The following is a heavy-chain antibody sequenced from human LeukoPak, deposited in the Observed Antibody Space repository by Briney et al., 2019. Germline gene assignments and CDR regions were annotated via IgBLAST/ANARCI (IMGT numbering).Heavy chain of an antibody. J-gene: IGHJ2*01. D-gene: IGHD5-12*01. Sequence: SETLSLTCTVSGGSISSYYWSWIRQPPGKGLEWIGYIYYSGSTNYDPSLKSRVTISVDTSKNQFSLKLSSVTAADTAVYYCARSWGYPIAGGYFDLWGRGTLVTVSS. V-gene: IGHV4-59*01. CDR2: IYYSGST. CDR1: GGSISSYY. CDR3: ARSWGYPIAGGYFDL.